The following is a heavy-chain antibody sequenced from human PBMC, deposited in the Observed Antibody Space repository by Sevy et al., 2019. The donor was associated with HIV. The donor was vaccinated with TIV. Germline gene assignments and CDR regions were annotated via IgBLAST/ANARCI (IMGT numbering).Heavy chain of an antibody. Sequence: GGSLRLSCAASGFTFSTYTMNWVRQAPGKGLEWVSGISGSGGSTYYADSVKGRFTISRDKSKNTLYLQMNNLRAEDTAVYYCAKGDSTFYGMDVWGQGTTVTVSS. CDR3: AKGDSTFYGMDV. CDR1: GFTFSTYT. J-gene: IGHJ6*02. V-gene: IGHV3-23*01. D-gene: IGHD6-13*01. CDR2: ISGSGGST.